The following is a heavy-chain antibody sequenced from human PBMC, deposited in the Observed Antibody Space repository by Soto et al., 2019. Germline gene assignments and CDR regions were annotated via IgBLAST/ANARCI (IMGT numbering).Heavy chain of an antibody. J-gene: IGHJ4*02. CDR2: IYYSGST. CDR1: GGSISSGGYY. V-gene: IGHV4-31*03. Sequence: QVQLLESGPGLVKPSQTLSLTCTVSGGSISSGGYYWSWIRQHPGKGLEWIGYIYYSGSTYYNPSLKSRVTRSVATSKNQFSLKLSSVTAADTAVYYCARGPGIMAKIDYWGQGTLVTVSS. CDR3: ARGPGIMAKIDY. D-gene: IGHD3-16*01.